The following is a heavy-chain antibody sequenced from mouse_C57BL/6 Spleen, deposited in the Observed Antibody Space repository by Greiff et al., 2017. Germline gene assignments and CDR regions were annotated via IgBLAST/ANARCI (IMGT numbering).Heavy chain of an antibody. D-gene: IGHD1-1*01. J-gene: IGHJ1*03. V-gene: IGHV1-82*01. CDR2: IYPGDGDT. Sequence: QVQLQQSGPELVKPGASVKISCKASGYAFSSSWMNWVKQRPGKGLEWIGRIYPGDGDTNYNGKFKGKATLTADKSSSTAYMQLSSLTSEDSAVYFCATHYYGSSGYFDVWGTGTTVTFSS. CDR3: ATHYYGSSGYFDV. CDR1: GYAFSSSW.